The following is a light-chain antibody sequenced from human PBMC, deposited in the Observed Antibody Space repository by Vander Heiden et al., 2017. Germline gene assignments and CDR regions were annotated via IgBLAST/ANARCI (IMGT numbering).Light chain of an antibody. CDR1: QSVSSSY. J-gene: IGKJ1*01. Sequence: ESVLTQSPGTLSLSPGERATLSCRASQSVSSSYLAWYQQKPGQAPRVLIYGASSRATGIPDRFSGSGSGTDFTLTISRLEPEDFAVYYCQQYGSSPPWTFGQGTKVEIK. CDR2: GAS. V-gene: IGKV3-20*01. CDR3: QQYGSSPPWT.